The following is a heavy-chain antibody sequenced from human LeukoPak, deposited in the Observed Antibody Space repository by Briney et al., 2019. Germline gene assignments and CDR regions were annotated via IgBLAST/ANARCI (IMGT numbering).Heavy chain of an antibody. Sequence: GGSLRLSCAASGFPFDDYIMHWVRQAPGKGLEWVSYISERGGSTTYADSVKGRFTISRDTSLNTLYLQMDSLTAEDTAVYYCAKEFPSPIYGMDVWGQGTTVTVSS. CDR3: AKEFPSPIYGMDV. J-gene: IGHJ6*02. CDR1: GFPFDDYI. V-gene: IGHV3-23*01. CDR2: ISERGGST.